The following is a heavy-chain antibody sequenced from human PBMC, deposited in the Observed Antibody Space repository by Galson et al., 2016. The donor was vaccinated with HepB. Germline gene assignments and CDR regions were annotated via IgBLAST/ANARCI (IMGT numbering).Heavy chain of an antibody. CDR1: GYSFSTYW. Sequence: QSGAEVKKPGESLKISCKGSGYSFSTYWIAWVRQMPGKGLEWMGIIYPGDSGTRYSPSFRGQVTISADKSINPAYLQWSSLKASDTAMYYCARPIAAAGNEWFDPWGQGTLVTVSS. CDR2: IYPGDSGT. J-gene: IGHJ5*02. V-gene: IGHV5-51*01. CDR3: ARPIAAAGNEWFDP. D-gene: IGHD6-13*01.